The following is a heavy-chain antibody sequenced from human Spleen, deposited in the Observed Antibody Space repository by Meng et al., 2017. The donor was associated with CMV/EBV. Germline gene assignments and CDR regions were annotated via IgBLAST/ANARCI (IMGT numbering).Heavy chain of an antibody. V-gene: IGHV3-74*01. Sequence: GESLKISCAGSGFTFSSYWIHWVRQAPGKGLVWVSRINSDGSMSSYADSVKGRLTISRENAKNTVYLQMKSLRAEDTALYYCAKDIRDSSWPAWGQGTLVTVSS. CDR1: GFTFSSYW. CDR3: AKDIRDSSWPA. J-gene: IGHJ4*02. CDR2: INSDGSMS. D-gene: IGHD6-13*01.